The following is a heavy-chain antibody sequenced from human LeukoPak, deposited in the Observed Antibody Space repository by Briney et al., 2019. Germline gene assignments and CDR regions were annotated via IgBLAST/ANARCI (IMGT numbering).Heavy chain of an antibody. CDR1: GGTFSSYA. D-gene: IGHD5-18*01. V-gene: IGHV1-69*06. CDR2: IIPIFGTA. J-gene: IGHJ4*02. CDR3: ATGGYSYGYYNLDY. Sequence: SVKVSCKASGGTFSSYAISWVRQAPGQGLEWMGGIIPIFGTANYAQKFQGRVTMTEDTSTDTAYMELSSLRSEDTAVYYCATGGYSYGYYNLDYWGQGTLVTVSS.